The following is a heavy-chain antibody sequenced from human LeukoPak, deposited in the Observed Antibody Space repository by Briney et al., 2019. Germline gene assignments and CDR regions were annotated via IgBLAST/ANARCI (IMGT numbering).Heavy chain of an antibody. CDR2: IRYDGSNK. J-gene: IGHJ4*02. CDR3: AKDPWIGDVDYGYFDY. CDR1: GFTFSSYG. Sequence: GGSLRLSRAASGFTFSSYGMHWVRQAPGKGLEWVAFIRYDGSNKYYADSVKGRFTISRDNSKNTLYLQMNSLRAEDTAVYYCAKDPWIGDVDYGYFDYWGQGTLVTVSS. V-gene: IGHV3-30*02. D-gene: IGHD4-17*01.